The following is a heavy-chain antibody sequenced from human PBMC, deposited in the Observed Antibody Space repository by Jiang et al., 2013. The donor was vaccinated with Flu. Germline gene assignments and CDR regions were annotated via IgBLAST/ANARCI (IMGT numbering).Heavy chain of an antibody. CDR3: ARGISVGSSSWYATNWFDP. D-gene: IGHD6-13*01. Sequence: LLKPSETLSLTCDVYGGSVSGYYWSWIRQPPGKGLEWIGEINHSGSTNYNPSLKSRVTISVDTSKNQFSLKLSSVTAADTAVYYCARGISVGSSSWYATNWFDPWGQGTLVTVSS. J-gene: IGHJ5*02. V-gene: IGHV4-34*01. CDR1: GGSVSGYY. CDR2: INHSGST.